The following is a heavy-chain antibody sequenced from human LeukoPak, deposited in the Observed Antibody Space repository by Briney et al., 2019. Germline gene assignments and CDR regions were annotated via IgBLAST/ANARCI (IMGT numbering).Heavy chain of an antibody. CDR3: ARVASRFGDYGDWGWFDP. J-gene: IGHJ5*02. CDR2: IFYSGSA. CDR1: GDSISSTSYY. V-gene: IGHV4-39*07. Sequence: SETLSLTCIVSGDSISSTSYYWAWIRQPPGKGLEWIGMIFYSGSAYYTPSLRGRVTLSVDTSKNQFSLKLSSVTAAGTAVYYCARVASRFGDYGDWGWFDPWGQGTLVTVSS. D-gene: IGHD4-17*01.